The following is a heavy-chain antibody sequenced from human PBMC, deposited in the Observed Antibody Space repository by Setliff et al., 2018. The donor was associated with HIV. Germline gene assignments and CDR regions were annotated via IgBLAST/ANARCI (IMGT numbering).Heavy chain of an antibody. D-gene: IGHD2-21*02. J-gene: IGHJ4*02. CDR3: ASPTAIPH. CDR1: GGTLSNYV. Sequence: SVKVSCKTPGGTLSNYVITWVRQAPGQGLEWMEMIIPMYNIPAYAQKFQGRVTITRDTSASTAYMELSSLRPEDTAVYYCASPTAIPHWGQGTLVTV. CDR2: IIPMYNIP. V-gene: IGHV1-69*04.